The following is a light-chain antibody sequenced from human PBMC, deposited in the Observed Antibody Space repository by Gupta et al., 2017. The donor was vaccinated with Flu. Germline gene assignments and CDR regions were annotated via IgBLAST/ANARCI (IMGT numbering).Light chain of an antibody. J-gene: IGKJ1*01. CDR2: AAS. Sequence: PSSLSASVGDRVTITCRASQGIRNDLGWYQQKPGKAPKLLIYAASTLHSGVPSGFSGSVSGTDFTLTISSLQPEDFATYYCLQDYNFPWTFGQGTKLEVK. CDR3: LQDYNFPWT. CDR1: QGIRND. V-gene: IGKV1-6*01.